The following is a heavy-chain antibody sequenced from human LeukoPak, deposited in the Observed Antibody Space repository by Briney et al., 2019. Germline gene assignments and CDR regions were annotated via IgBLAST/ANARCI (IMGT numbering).Heavy chain of an antibody. CDR2: INPNSGGT. D-gene: IGHD2-2*01. J-gene: IGHJ5*02. Sequence: GASVKVSCKASGYTFTGYYMHWVRQAPGQGLEWMGWINPNSGGTNYAQKFQGRVTMTRDTSISTAHMELSRLRSDDTAVYYCARDDERCSSTSCYARWFDPWGQGTLVTVSS. CDR3: ARDDERCSSTSCYARWFDP. V-gene: IGHV1-2*02. CDR1: GYTFTGYY.